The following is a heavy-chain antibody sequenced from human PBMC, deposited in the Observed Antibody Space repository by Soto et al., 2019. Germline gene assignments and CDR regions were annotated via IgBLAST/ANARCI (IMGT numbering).Heavy chain of an antibody. J-gene: IGHJ6*03. V-gene: IGHV3-21*01. Sequence: EVQLVESGGGLVKPGGSLRLSCAASGFTFSSYSMNWVRQAPGKGLEWVSSISSSSSYIYYADSVKGRFTISRDNAKNSLYLQMNSLRAEDTAVYYCARGGHSGYDPTRDYYYYYMYVWGKGTTVTVSS. CDR2: ISSSSSYI. D-gene: IGHD5-12*01. CDR3: ARGGHSGYDPTRDYYYYYMYV. CDR1: GFTFSSYS.